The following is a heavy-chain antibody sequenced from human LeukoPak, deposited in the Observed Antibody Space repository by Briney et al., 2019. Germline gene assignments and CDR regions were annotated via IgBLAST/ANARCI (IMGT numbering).Heavy chain of an antibody. V-gene: IGHV3-23*01. J-gene: IGHJ4*02. Sequence: HPGGSLRLSCTASGFTFSSYAMSWGRQAPGKGLEWVSALSGSGGNTYYADSVKGRFTISRDNSKNTLYLQMNSLRAEDTANYYCAKVASLCTSTSCVRGGFDYWGRGTLVTVSS. CDR1: GFTFSSYA. D-gene: IGHD2-2*01. CDR3: AKVASLCTSTSCVRGGFDY. CDR2: LSGSGGNT.